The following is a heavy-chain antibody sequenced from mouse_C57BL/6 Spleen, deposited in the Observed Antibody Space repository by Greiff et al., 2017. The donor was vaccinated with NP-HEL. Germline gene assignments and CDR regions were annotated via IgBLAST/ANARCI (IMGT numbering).Heavy chain of an antibody. CDR2: IDPNSGGT. CDR3: ASYYGSSYYAMDY. J-gene: IGHJ4*01. D-gene: IGHD1-1*01. Sequence: QVQLQQPGAELVKPGASVKLSCKASGYTFTSYWMHWVKQRPGRGLEWIGRIDPNSGGTKYNEKFKSKATLTVPKPSSPAYMQLSSLTSEDSAVYYCASYYGSSYYAMDYWGQGTSVTVSS. V-gene: IGHV1-72*01. CDR1: GYTFTSYW.